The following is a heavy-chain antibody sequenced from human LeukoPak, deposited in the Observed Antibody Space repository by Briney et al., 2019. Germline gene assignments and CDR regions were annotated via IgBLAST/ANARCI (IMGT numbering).Heavy chain of an antibody. V-gene: IGHV3-23*01. CDR1: GFTVSSYG. CDR2: ISGSGGST. J-gene: IGHJ6*03. CDR3: AKEEWGFGEFPLFMDV. D-gene: IGHD3-10*01. Sequence: GGSLRLSCAASGFTVSSYGMSWVRQAPGKGLEWVSAISGSGGSTYYADSVKGRFTISRDKSKNTLYLQMNSLRAEDTAVYYCAKEEWGFGEFPLFMDVWGKGTTVTISS.